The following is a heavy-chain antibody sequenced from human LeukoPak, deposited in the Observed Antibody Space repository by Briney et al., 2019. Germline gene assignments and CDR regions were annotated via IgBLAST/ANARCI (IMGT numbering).Heavy chain of an antibody. D-gene: IGHD5-24*01. CDR1: GFTFSSYG. V-gene: IGHV3-30*02. CDR2: IRYDGSNK. J-gene: IGHJ4*02. Sequence: GGSLRLSCAASGFTFSSYGMHWVRQAPGKGLEWVAFIRYDGSNKYYADSVKGRFTISRDNSRNTVYLQMSSLRSDDTAIYYCAKTLDGFWPQFDFWGQGTLVTVSS. CDR3: AKTLDGFWPQFDF.